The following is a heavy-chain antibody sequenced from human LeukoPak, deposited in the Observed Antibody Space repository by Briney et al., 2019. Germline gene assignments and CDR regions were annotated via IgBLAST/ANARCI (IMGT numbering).Heavy chain of an antibody. CDR3: ARDNDFFDY. CDR2: INAYNGNT. CDR1: GYTFSSYG. J-gene: IGHJ4*02. Sequence: ASVKVSCKASGYTFSSYGFSWVRQAPGQGLEWMGWINAYNGNTNYAQNLQGRVTMTTDTSTSTAYMELRSLRSDDTAVYYCARDNDFFDYWGQGTLVTVSS. V-gene: IGHV1-18*01.